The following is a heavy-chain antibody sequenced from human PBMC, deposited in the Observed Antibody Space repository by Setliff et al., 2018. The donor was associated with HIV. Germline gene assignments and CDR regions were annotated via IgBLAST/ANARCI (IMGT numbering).Heavy chain of an antibody. V-gene: IGHV1-46*01. CDR2: IDPTGGRT. D-gene: IGHD3-3*01. CDR3: ARDGINYDFWSGQNASNWFDP. J-gene: IGHJ5*02. Sequence: VASVKVSCKTSGYTFGIYYIHWVRQAPGQGLEWMGVIDPTGGRTTYAQKFEDRVTMTRDLSTSTVYMELTRLKSEDVAIYYCARDGINYDFWSGQNASNWFDPWGQGTLVTVSS. CDR1: GYTFGIYY.